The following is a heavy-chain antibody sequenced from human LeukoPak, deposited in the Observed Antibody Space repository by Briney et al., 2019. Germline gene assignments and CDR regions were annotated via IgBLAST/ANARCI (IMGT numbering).Heavy chain of an antibody. Sequence: SQTLSLTCAISGDSVSSSSAAWNWVRQSPSGGLEWLGRTYYRSKWYNDYAVSVKSRITVNPDTSKNQFSLQLSSVTPEDTAVYYCARARGYSSGYWDYWGQGTLVTVSS. D-gene: IGHD3-22*01. CDR2: TYYRSKWYN. CDR1: GDSVSSSSAA. J-gene: IGHJ4*02. V-gene: IGHV6-1*01. CDR3: ARARGYSSGYWDY.